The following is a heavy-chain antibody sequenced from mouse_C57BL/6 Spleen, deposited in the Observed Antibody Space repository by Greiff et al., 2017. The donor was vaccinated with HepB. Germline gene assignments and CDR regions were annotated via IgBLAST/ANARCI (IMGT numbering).Heavy chain of an antibody. Sequence: DVKLVESGGGLVKPGGSLKLSCAASGFTFSSYAMSWVRQTPEKRLEWVATISDGGSYTYYPDNVKGRFTISRDNAKNNLYLQMSHLKSEDTAMYYCARDLSYYSNYRGAMDYWGQGTSVTVSS. V-gene: IGHV5-4*01. CDR1: GFTFSSYA. J-gene: IGHJ4*01. CDR2: ISDGGSYT. D-gene: IGHD2-12*01. CDR3: ARDLSYYSNYRGAMDY.